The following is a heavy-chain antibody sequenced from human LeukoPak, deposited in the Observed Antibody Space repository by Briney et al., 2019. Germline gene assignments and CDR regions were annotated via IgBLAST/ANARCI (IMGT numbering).Heavy chain of an antibody. CDR3: ARGGSYYASGSYFAFDI. Sequence: GGSLRLSCAASGFTFSNYDMHWVRQAPGKGLEWVAVISYDGSNKYYADSVKCRFTISRDNSKNTLYLQMNSLRPQDTAVYYCARGGSYYASGSYFAFDIWGQGTMVTVSS. CDR1: GFTFSNYD. D-gene: IGHD3-10*01. V-gene: IGHV3-30*03. J-gene: IGHJ3*02. CDR2: ISYDGSNK.